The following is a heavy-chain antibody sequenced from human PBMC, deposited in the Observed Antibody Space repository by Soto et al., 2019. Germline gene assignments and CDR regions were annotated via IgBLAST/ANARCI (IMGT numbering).Heavy chain of an antibody. Sequence: QVQLVQSGAEVKKPGSSVKVSCKASGGTFSSYTISWVRQAPGQGLEWMGRIIPILGIANYAQKFQGRVTITAXXTXSXXYMELSSLRSEDTAVYYCARGYYGSGPTLLNWFDPWGQGTLVTVSS. CDR3: ARGYYGSGPTLLNWFDP. V-gene: IGHV1-69*02. J-gene: IGHJ5*02. CDR1: GGTFSSYT. CDR2: IIPILGIA. D-gene: IGHD3-10*01.